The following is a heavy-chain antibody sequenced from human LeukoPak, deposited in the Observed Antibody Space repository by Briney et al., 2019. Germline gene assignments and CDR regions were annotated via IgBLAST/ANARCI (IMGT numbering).Heavy chain of an antibody. CDR3: ATAYITTWFWGLEL. J-gene: IGHJ4*02. D-gene: IGHD3-16*01. V-gene: IGHV3-23*01. CDR1: GFTFSSYA. Sequence: GGSLRLSCAASGFTFSSYAMTWVRQAPGRGLECVSSIRGSGDSIYYADSVKGRFTLSRENSKSTMFLQMNSLRAEDTARYYCATAYITTWFWGLELWGQGTLVTVPS. CDR2: IRGSGDSI.